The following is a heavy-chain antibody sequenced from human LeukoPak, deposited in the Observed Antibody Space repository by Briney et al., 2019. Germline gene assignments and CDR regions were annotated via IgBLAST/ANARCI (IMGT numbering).Heavy chain of an antibody. D-gene: IGHD5-18*01. CDR3: ARHGRGGYSFGD. CDR2: IYYSGST. V-gene: IGHV4-34*01. Sequence: PSETLSLTCAVYGGSFSGYYWSWIRQPPGKGLEWIASIYYSGSTYYNPSLKSRVTISVDTSKNQFSLKLSSVTAADTAVYYCARHGRGGYSFGDWGQGTLVTVSS. CDR1: GGSFSGYY. J-gene: IGHJ4*02.